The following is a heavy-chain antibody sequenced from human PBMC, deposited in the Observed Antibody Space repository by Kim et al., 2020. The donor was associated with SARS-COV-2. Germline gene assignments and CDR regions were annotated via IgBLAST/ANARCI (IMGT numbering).Heavy chain of an antibody. Sequence: GRFTISRDNSKNTLYLQRNSLRAEDTAVYYCAKGQLWFGELLSNDYGMDVWGQGTTVTVSS. J-gene: IGHJ6*02. CDR3: AKGQLWFGELLSNDYGMDV. V-gene: IGHV3-30*02. D-gene: IGHD3-10*01.